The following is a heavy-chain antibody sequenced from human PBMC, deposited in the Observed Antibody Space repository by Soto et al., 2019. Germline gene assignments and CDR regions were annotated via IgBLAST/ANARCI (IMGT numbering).Heavy chain of an antibody. J-gene: IGHJ4*02. V-gene: IGHV3-74*01. CDR1: GFTFSSYW. CDR3: ARVGDYDFWSGYSYRLYFDY. CDR2: INSDGSST. Sequence: EVQLVESGGGLVQPGGSLRLSCAASGFTFSSYWMHWVRQAPGKGLVWVSRINSDGSSTSYADSVKGRFTISRDNAKNTLYLQMNSLRAEDTAVYYCARVGDYDFWSGYSYRLYFDYWGQGTLVTVSS. D-gene: IGHD3-3*01.